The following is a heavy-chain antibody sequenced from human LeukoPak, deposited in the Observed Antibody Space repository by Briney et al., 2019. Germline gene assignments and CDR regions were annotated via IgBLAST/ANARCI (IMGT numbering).Heavy chain of an antibody. J-gene: IGHJ4*02. CDR2: IFYSGST. CDR1: SGSISTSNYY. Sequence: PSETLSLTCTVSSGSISTSNYYWGWVRQPPGKALEWIGNIFYSGSTYYSPSLKSRVTISLDTSKNQFSLKLSSVTAADTAVYYCARVRRTAAGSFDYWGQGTLVTVSS. CDR3: ARVRRTAAGSFDY. D-gene: IGHD6-13*01. V-gene: IGHV4-39*07.